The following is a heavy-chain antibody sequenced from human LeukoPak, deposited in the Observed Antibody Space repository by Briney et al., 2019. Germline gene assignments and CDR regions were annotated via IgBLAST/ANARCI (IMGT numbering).Heavy chain of an antibody. J-gene: IGHJ5*02. D-gene: IGHD3-16*01. CDR1: GGSISSGGYY. V-gene: IGHV4-31*03. Sequence: PSQTLSLTCTVSGGSISSGGYYWSWIRQHPGKGLEWIGYIYYSGSTYYNPSLKSRVTISVDTSKNQFSLKLSSVTAADTAVYYCARENKHYDYDYVWGKPNNWFDPWGQGTLVTVSS. CDR2: IYYSGST. CDR3: ARENKHYDYDYVWGKPNNWFDP.